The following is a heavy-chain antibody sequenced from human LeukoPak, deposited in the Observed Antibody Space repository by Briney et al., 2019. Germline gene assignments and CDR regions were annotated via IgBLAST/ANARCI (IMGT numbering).Heavy chain of an antibody. D-gene: IGHD2-2*02. V-gene: IGHV3-11*01. CDR3: ANHYCSSTSCYTHDAFDI. J-gene: IGHJ3*02. Sequence: GGSLRLSCAASGFTFSDYYMSWIRHAPGQGLEWVSYISSSGSTIYYADSVKGRFTISRDNAQNSLSLQMNSLRAEDTAVYYCANHYCSSTSCYTHDAFDIWGQGTMVTVSS. CDR1: GFTFSDYY. CDR2: ISSSGSTI.